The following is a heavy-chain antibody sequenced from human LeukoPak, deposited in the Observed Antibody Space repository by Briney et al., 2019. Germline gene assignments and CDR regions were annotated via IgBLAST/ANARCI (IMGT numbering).Heavy chain of an antibody. CDR3: ARVPVFRYSYGYSPTFDY. V-gene: IGHV1-2*06. CDR1: GYTFTGYY. CDR2: INPNSGGT. J-gene: IGHJ4*02. Sequence: ASVKVSCKASGYTFTGYYMHWVRQAPGQGLEWMGRINPNSGGTNYAQRFQGRVTMTRDTSIGTAYMELSRLRSDDTAVYYCARVPVFRYSYGYSPTFDYWGQGTLVTVSS. D-gene: IGHD5-18*01.